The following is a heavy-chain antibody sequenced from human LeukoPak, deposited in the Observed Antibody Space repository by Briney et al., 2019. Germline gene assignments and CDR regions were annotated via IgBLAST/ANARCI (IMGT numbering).Heavy chain of an antibody. Sequence: PSETLSLTCAVSGYSITSGYYWGCIRQPPGKGLEWIGSIYRSGSTYYNPSLKSRVTISVDTSKNQFSLKLSSVTAADTAVYYCARLTGGSFVFDYWGQGTLVTVSS. V-gene: IGHV4-38-2*01. J-gene: IGHJ4*02. CDR3: ARLTGGSFVFDY. CDR1: GYSITSGYY. D-gene: IGHD1-26*01. CDR2: IYRSGST.